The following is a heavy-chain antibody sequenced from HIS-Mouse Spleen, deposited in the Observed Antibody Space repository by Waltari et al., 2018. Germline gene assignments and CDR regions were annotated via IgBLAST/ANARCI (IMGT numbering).Heavy chain of an antibody. CDR1: GGPISSYY. CDR3: ARDLPGTDAFDI. V-gene: IGHV4-59*01. J-gene: IGHJ3*02. D-gene: IGHD3-10*01. Sequence: TLSLTCTVSGGPISSYYWSWIRQPPGKGLEWIGYIYYSGSTNYNPSLKSRVTISVDTSKNQFSLKLSSVTAADTAVYYCARDLPGTDAFDIWGQGTMVTVSS. CDR2: IYYSGST.